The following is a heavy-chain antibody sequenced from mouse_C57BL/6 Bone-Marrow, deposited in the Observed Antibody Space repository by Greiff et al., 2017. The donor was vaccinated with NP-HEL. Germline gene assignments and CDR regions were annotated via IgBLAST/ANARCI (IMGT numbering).Heavy chain of an antibody. Sequence: QVQLKESGAELVKPGASVKLSCKASGYTFTSYWMQWVKQRPGQGLEWIGEIDPSDSYTNYNQKFKGKATLTVDTSSSTAYMQLSSLTSEDSAVYYCAREGWLLRFAYWGQGTLVTVSA. V-gene: IGHV1-50*01. CDR2: IDPSDSYT. CDR3: AREGWLLRFAY. J-gene: IGHJ3*01. CDR1: GYTFTSYW. D-gene: IGHD2-3*01.